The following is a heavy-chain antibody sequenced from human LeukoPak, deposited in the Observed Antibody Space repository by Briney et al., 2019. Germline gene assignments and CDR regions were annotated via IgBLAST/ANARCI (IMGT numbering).Heavy chain of an antibody. D-gene: IGHD3-10*01. CDR1: GITLSNYG. CDR2: ISDSGGRT. J-gene: IGHJ4*02. CDR3: AKRGVVIRVFLVGFHKEAYYFDS. Sequence: GGSLRLSCAVSGITLSNYGMSWVRQAPGKGLEWVAGISDSGGRTNYADSVKGRFTISRDNPKNTLYLRMNSLRAEDTAVYFCAKRGVVIRVFLVGFHKEAYYFDSWGQGALVTVSS. V-gene: IGHV3-23*01.